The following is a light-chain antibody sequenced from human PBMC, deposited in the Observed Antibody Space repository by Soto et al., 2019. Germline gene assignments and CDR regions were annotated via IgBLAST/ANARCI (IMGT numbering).Light chain of an antibody. CDR3: QQYYNWPRT. Sequence: EIVMTQSPGTLSLSPGDTATLSCRASQSLGSDLAWYQQTPGQAPRLLIFGASARPTGIPARISGSGSGTEFTLTISSLRSEDFAVYFCQQYYNWPRTFGQGTKVEI. J-gene: IGKJ1*01. V-gene: IGKV3-15*01. CDR1: QSLGSD. CDR2: GAS.